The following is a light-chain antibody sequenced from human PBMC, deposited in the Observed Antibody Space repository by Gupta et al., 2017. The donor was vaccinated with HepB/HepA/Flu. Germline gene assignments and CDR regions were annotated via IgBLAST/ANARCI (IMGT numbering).Light chain of an antibody. CDR2: DDR. Sequence: SYVLTPPPSVSVAPGKTDRITCGGNNIGSKSVNWYPQKPGPAPVLVVYDDRDRPSGSPEGFSGSNSGNTATLTISRVEAGDEADYYCQVWDSSSDLWVFGGGTKLTVL. CDR1: NIGSKS. CDR3: QVWDSSSDLWV. J-gene: IGLJ3*02. V-gene: IGLV3-21*03.